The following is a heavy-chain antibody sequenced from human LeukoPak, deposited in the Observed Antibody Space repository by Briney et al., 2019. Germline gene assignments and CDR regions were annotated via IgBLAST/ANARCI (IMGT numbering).Heavy chain of an antibody. V-gene: IGHV1-69*13. Sequence: ASVKVSCKASGGTFSSYAISWVRQAPGQGLEWMGGIIPIFGTANYAQKFQGRVTLTADESTSTAYMELSSLRSEDTAVYYCAGVLYGGNSANWFDPWGQGTLVTVSS. CDR2: IIPIFGTA. CDR1: GGTFSSYA. CDR3: AGVLYGGNSANWFDP. D-gene: IGHD4-23*01. J-gene: IGHJ5*02.